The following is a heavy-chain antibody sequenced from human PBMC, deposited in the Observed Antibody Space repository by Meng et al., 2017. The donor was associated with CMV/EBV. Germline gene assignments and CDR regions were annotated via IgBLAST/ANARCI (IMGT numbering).Heavy chain of an antibody. CDR2: IYPGDSDT. Sequence: GESLKISCKGSGYSFTSYWIGWVRQMPGKGLEWMGIIYPGDSDTRYSPSFQGQVTISADKSISTAYLQWSSLKASDTAMYYCATAPIEMATNRGFFDYWGQGTLVTVSS. D-gene: IGHD5-24*01. V-gene: IGHV5-51*01. CDR1: GYSFTSYW. J-gene: IGHJ4*02. CDR3: ATAPIEMATNRGFFDY.